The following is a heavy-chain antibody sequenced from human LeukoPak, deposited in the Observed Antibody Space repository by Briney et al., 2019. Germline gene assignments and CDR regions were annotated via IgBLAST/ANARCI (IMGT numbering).Heavy chain of an antibody. J-gene: IGHJ4*02. CDR3: ARDVGGGYYVY. Sequence: GGSLRLSCAASGFTFDDYGMSWVRQAPGKGLEWVSGINWGGGTTGSADSVKGRLTISRDNAKNSLYLQMKRLRAEDTALFYCARDVGGGYYVYWGQGILVTVSS. CDR2: INWGGGTT. CDR1: GFTFDDYG. D-gene: IGHD1-26*01. V-gene: IGHV3-20*04.